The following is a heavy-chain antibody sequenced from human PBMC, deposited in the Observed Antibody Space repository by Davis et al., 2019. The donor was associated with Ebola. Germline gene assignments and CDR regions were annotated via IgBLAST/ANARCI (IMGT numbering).Heavy chain of an antibody. J-gene: IGHJ4*02. CDR1: GFTFSSYA. CDR2: ISGSGGST. V-gene: IGHV3-23*01. Sequence: PGGSLRLSCAASGFTFSSYAMSWVRQAPGKGLEWVSAISGSGGSTYYADSVKGRFTISRDNSKNTLYLQMNSLRAEDTAVYYCAKTAPTDIVLMVYAIPAFDYWGQGTLVTVSS. D-gene: IGHD2-8*01. CDR3: AKTAPTDIVLMVYAIPAFDY.